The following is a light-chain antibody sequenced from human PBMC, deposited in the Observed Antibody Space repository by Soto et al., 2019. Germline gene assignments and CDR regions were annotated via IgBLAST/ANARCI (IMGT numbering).Light chain of an antibody. Sequence: QSALTQPASVSGSPGQSITISCTGTSSDVGRYNLVSWYQQSPGKAPKLLIYEGSERPSGVSYRFSGSKSGNSASLTISGIQAEDEADYYCCSYAGSNTFVFGGGTKLTVL. CDR3: CSYAGSNTFV. V-gene: IGLV2-23*01. CDR2: EGS. CDR1: SSDVGRYNL. J-gene: IGLJ2*01.